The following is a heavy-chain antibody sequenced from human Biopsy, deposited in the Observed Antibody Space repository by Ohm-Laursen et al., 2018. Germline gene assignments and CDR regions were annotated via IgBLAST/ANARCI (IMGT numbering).Heavy chain of an antibody. CDR3: ARVAGGYAYYYGMDV. D-gene: IGHD5-12*01. V-gene: IGHV4-39*07. CDR2: IYYDGIT. Sequence: TLSLTCTVSGVSINGGRYYWGWIRQPPGKGLEGIGNIYYDGITYYNPSLKSRVAMSVDTSKNQFSLSLTSVTAADTAVYYCARVAGGYAYYYGMDVWGQGTTVIVSS. CDR1: GVSINGGRYY. J-gene: IGHJ6*02.